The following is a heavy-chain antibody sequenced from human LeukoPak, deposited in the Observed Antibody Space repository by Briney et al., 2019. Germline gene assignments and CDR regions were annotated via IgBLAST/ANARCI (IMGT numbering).Heavy chain of an antibody. V-gene: IGHV3-33*01. CDR3: ARVGYNSGWYEY. Sequence: PGGSLRLSCAASGFTFSIYGMHWVRQAPGNGLEWVAGIWEDGTNIHYADSVKGRFTISRDNSKNTLYLKMNSLRAEDTAVYYCARVGYNSGWYEYWGQGTLVTVSS. CDR2: IWEDGTNI. J-gene: IGHJ4*02. D-gene: IGHD6-19*01. CDR1: GFTFSIYG.